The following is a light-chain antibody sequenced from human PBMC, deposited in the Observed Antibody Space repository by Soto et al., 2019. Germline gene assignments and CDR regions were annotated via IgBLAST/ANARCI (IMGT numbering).Light chain of an antibody. V-gene: IGKV1-9*01. CDR2: AAS. CDR3: QQYGSSLGVT. J-gene: IGKJ4*01. Sequence: DIQLTQSPSFLSASVGDRVTITCRASQGISSYLAWYQQKPGKAPRLLIYAASTLQTGVPSRFSGSGSGTDFTLTISRLEPEDFAVYYCQQYGSSLGVTFGGGTKVDIK. CDR1: QGISSY.